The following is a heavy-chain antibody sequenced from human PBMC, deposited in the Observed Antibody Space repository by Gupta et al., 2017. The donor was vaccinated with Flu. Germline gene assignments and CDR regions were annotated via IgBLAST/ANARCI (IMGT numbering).Heavy chain of an antibody. CDR2: IYYSGST. Sequence: QLQLQESGPGLVKPSETLSLTCTVSGGSISSSSYYWGWIRQPPGKGLEWIGIIYYSGSTYYNPSLKSRVTISVDTSKNQFSLKLSSVTAADTAVYYCARHLAWFGDHIKGDGYWGQGTLVTVSS. CDR3: ARHLAWFGDHIKGDGY. J-gene: IGHJ4*02. V-gene: IGHV4-39*01. CDR1: GGSISSSSYY. D-gene: IGHD3-10*01.